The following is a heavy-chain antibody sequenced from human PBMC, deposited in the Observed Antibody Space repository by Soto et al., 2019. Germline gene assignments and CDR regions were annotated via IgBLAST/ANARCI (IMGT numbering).Heavy chain of an antibody. J-gene: IGHJ3*02. D-gene: IGHD3-22*01. CDR3: AREPSSGYYGSAPDAFDI. CDR1: GFTFKSNA. V-gene: IGHV3-30*04. Sequence: QVQLVESGGGVVQPGRSLRLSCAASGFTFKSNAMHWVRQAPGKGLEWVAVISYDGSNKHYTDSVKGRFTISRDNSKNTLYLQMNGLRAEDTAVYYCAREPSSGYYGSAPDAFDIWGQGTMVTVSS. CDR2: ISYDGSNK.